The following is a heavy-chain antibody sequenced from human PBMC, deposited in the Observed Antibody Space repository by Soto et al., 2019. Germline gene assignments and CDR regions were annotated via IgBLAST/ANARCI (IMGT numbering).Heavy chain of an antibody. D-gene: IGHD6-6*01. V-gene: IGHV4-61*01. CDR1: GGSVSSGSYY. CDR3: ARDTSSSWGNYYYYYGMDV. Sequence: SETLSLTCTVSGGSVSSGSYYWSWIRQPPVKGLEWIGYIYYSGSTNYNPSLKSRVTISVDTSKNQFSLKLSSVTAADTAVYYCARDTSSSWGNYYYYYGMDVWGQGTTVNVSS. J-gene: IGHJ6*02. CDR2: IYYSGST.